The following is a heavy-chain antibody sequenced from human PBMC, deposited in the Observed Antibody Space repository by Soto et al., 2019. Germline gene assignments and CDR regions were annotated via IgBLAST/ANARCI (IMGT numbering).Heavy chain of an antibody. V-gene: IGHV1-69*02. Sequence: QVQLVQSGAEVKKPGSSVKVSCKASGGTFSSYTISWVRQAPGQGLKWMGRIIPILGIANYAQKFQGRVTITADKSTSTAYMELSSLRSEDTAVYYCATEAYGDYVFDYWGQGTLVTVSS. CDR2: IIPILGIA. D-gene: IGHD4-17*01. J-gene: IGHJ4*02. CDR3: ATEAYGDYVFDY. CDR1: GGTFSSYT.